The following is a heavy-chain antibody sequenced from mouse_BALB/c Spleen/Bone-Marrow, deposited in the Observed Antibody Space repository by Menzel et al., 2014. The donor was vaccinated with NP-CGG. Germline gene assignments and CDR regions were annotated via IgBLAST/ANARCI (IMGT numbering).Heavy chain of an antibody. CDR3: AREATYYAYFDY. CDR2: INPTGGYT. J-gene: IGHJ2*01. Sequence: VKLMESAAELARPGASVKMSCKASGYTFTSNTIQWVKQRPGQGLEWIGYINPTGGYTDYNQKFKDKTTLTADKSSSTAYMQLSSLTSEDSAVYYCAREATYYAYFDYWGQGTILTVSS. V-gene: IGHV1-4*02. CDR1: GYTFTSNT. D-gene: IGHD1-1*01.